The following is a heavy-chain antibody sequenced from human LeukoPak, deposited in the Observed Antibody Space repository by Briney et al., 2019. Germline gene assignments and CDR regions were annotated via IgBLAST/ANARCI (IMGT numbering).Heavy chain of an antibody. CDR1: GLTFSDYS. Sequence: GGSLRLSCAASGLTFSDYSMNWVRQAPGKGLEWVSSINPTSSSIYYADAVKGRFTISRDNARSSLFLQMNSLTAEDTAVYYCVRLRRNSGKSDYYYFYDYWGQGILVTVSS. D-gene: IGHD3-22*01. J-gene: IGHJ4*02. CDR3: VRLRRNSGKSDYYYFYDY. CDR2: INPTSSSI. V-gene: IGHV3-21*06.